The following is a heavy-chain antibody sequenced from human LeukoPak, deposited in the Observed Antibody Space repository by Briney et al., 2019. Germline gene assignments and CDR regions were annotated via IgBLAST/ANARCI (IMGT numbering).Heavy chain of an antibody. CDR2: ITANGAST. CDR1: GFTFSSSA. Sequence: GGSLRLSCSASGFTFSSSAMHWVRQAPGNGLEYVSTITANGASTYYADSVKGRFTISRDNSKTTLYLQMNSMRAEDTAVYYCAKDRGFGEYFPFFYWGQGTLVTVSS. CDR3: AKDRGFGEYFPFFY. D-gene: IGHD3-10*01. J-gene: IGHJ4*02. V-gene: IGHV3-64*04.